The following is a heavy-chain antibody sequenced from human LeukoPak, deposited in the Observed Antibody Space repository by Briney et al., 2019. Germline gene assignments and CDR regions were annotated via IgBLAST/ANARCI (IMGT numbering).Heavy chain of an antibody. CDR2: ISSSSSYI. CDR3: AREIGIAVAGTWFYYYYGMDV. D-gene: IGHD6-19*01. Sequence: PGGSLRLSCAASGFTFSSYSMNWVRQAPGKGPEWVSSISSSSSYIYYADSVKGRFTISRDNAKNSLYLQMNSLRAEDTAVYYCAREIGIAVAGTWFYYYYGMDVWGQGTTVTVSS. J-gene: IGHJ6*02. V-gene: IGHV3-21*01. CDR1: GFTFSSYS.